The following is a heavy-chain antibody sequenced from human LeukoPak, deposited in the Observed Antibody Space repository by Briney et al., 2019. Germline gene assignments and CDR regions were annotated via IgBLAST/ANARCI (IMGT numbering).Heavy chain of an antibody. V-gene: IGHV1-18*01. Sequence: ASVKVSCKASGYSFSSFGITWVRQAPGQGLEWMGWVNFYNGNADYAQKFQGRVTVTTDTSTSTADMELRGLRPDDTAVYYCARDNSMHERGWWFDPWGQGTLVTVSS. CDR1: GYSFSSFG. CDR2: VNFYNGNA. J-gene: IGHJ5*02. CDR3: ARDNSMHERGWWFDP. D-gene: IGHD4-23*01.